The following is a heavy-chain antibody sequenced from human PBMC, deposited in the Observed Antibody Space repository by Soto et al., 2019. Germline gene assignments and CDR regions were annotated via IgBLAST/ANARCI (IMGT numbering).Heavy chain of an antibody. J-gene: IGHJ4*02. CDR1: GXTVSSNG. CDR2: INSDGSIT. CDR3: ARGSSSWYVSFDY. V-gene: IGHV3-74*01. Sequence: GSLRLSCAASGXTVSSNGMDCVRRAPGKGLVWVSRINSDGSITIYADSVKGQFTISRDNAKKTLYLQMNSLRAEDTAVYYCARGSSSWYVSFDYWGQGILVTVSS. D-gene: IGHD6-13*01.